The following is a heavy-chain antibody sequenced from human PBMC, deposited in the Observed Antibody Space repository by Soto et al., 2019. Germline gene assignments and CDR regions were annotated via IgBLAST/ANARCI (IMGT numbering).Heavy chain of an antibody. CDR1: GYSFSNFY. J-gene: IGHJ6*02. CDR2: IDPSSGTT. V-gene: IGHV1-46*01. Sequence: ASVKVSCKPSGYSFSNFYVHWVRQAPGQGLEWMGIIDPSSGTTSYTQKFQERVTMTRDTSMSTVYMELSRLRSEDTAVYYFNGLDVWGQGTTVTVSS. CDR3: NGLDV.